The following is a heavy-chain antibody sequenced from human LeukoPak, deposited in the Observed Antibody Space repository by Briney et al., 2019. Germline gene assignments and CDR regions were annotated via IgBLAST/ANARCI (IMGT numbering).Heavy chain of an antibody. Sequence: PSETLSLTCTVSDGSISYFYWSWIRQPAGKGLEWIGRVYTSGSTNYNPSLKSRVTMSVDTSKKQFSLKLSSVTAADTAVYYCARVRGSSGSYEYYHYMDVWGKGTTVTISS. J-gene: IGHJ6*03. CDR3: ARVRGSSGSYEYYHYMDV. V-gene: IGHV4-4*07. CDR2: VYTSGST. D-gene: IGHD1-26*01. CDR1: DGSISYFY.